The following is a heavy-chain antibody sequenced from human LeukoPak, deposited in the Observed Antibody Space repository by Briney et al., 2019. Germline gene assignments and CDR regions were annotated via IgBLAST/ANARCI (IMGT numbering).Heavy chain of an antibody. V-gene: IGHV1-69*01. CDR2: IIPMFGIA. J-gene: IGHJ4*02. CDR3: ARDYFGSGSPFDY. D-gene: IGHD3-10*01. Sequence: EASVKVSCKASGGTFSRYAISWVRQAPGQGLEWMGGIIPMFGIANYAQKFQGRLTITADESTSTAYMELSSLRSEDTAVYYCARDYFGSGSPFDYWGQGTLVTVSS. CDR1: GGTFSRYA.